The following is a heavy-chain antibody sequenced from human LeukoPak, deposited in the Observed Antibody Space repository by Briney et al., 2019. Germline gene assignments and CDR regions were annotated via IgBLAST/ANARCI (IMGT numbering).Heavy chain of an antibody. CDR1: GGSISNYY. V-gene: IGHV4-59*08. CDR3: ARLAVLPKPHFDY. D-gene: IGHD2/OR15-2a*01. CDR2: ISYSGST. Sequence: TPSETLSLTCTVSGGSISNYYWSCIRRPPGKGLEWIGYISYSGSTNYNPSLKSRVTISVDTSKNQFSLKLSSVTAADTAVYYCARLAVLPKPHFDYWGQGTLVTVSS. J-gene: IGHJ4*02.